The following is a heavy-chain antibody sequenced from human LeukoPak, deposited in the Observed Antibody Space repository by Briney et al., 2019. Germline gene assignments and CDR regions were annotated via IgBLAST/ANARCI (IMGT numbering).Heavy chain of an antibody. Sequence: ASVKVSCKASGYTFTSYDINWVRQATGQGLEWMGWMNPNSGNTGYAQKFQGRVTMTRNTSIGTAYMELSSLRSEDTAVYYCASLIAVAGTRDYWGQGTLVTVSS. CDR2: MNPNSGNT. J-gene: IGHJ4*02. CDR3: ASLIAVAGTRDY. D-gene: IGHD6-19*01. CDR1: GYTFTSYD. V-gene: IGHV1-8*01.